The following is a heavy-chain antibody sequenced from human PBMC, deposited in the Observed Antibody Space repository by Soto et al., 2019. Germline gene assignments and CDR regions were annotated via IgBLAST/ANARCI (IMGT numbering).Heavy chain of an antibody. Sequence: GGSLRLSCAASGFTFSSYAMHWVRQAPGKGLEYVSAISSNGGSTDYANSVKGRFTISRDNSKNTLYLQMGSLRAEDMAVYYCARGGRGYEFDYWGQGTLVTV. CDR1: GFTFSSYA. J-gene: IGHJ4*02. CDR3: ARGGRGYEFDY. V-gene: IGHV3-64*01. CDR2: ISSNGGST. D-gene: IGHD5-12*01.